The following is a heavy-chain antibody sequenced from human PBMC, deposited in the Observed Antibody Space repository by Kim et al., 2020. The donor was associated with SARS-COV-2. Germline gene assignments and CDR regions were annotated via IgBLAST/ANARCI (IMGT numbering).Heavy chain of an antibody. CDR3: AKSPYSSSWYSSDY. D-gene: IGHD6-13*01. Sequence: ADSVKGRFTISSDNAKNSLYLQMNSRRAEDTAVYYCAKSPYSSSWYSSDYWGQGTLVTVSS. J-gene: IGHJ4*02. V-gene: IGHV3-21*01.